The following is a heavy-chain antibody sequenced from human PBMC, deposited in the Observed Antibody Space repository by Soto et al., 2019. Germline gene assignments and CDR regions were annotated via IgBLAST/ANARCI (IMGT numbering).Heavy chain of an antibody. V-gene: IGHV4-4*07. Sequence: SETLSLTCTVSGGSISSYYWSWIRQPAGKGLEWIGRIYTSGSTNYNPSLKSRVTMSVDTSKNQFSLKPSSVTAADTAVYYCARAGYDSSGYYYGMDVWGQGTTVTVSS. J-gene: IGHJ6*02. CDR1: GGSISSYY. CDR2: IYTSGST. D-gene: IGHD3-22*01. CDR3: ARAGYDSSGYYYGMDV.